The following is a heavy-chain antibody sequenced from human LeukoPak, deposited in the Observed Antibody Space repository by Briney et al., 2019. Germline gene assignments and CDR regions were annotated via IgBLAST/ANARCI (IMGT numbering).Heavy chain of an antibody. CDR2: ISSSSSYI. CDR1: GFTFSSYS. CDR3: ARDYSSLGNFDY. V-gene: IGHV3-21*01. J-gene: IGHJ4*02. Sequence: GGSLRLSCAASGFTFSSYSMNWVRQAPGKGLEWVSSISSSSSYIYYADSVKGRFTISRDNAKNSLYLQMNSLRAEDTAVYYCARDYSSLGNFDYWGQGTLVTVSS. D-gene: IGHD6-13*01.